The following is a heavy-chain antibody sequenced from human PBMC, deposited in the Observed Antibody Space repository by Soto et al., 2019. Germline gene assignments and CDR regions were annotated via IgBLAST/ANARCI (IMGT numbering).Heavy chain of an antibody. D-gene: IGHD5-12*01. CDR1: GYSFTGYR. V-gene: IGHV1-2*02. CDR3: GRDMVATVDYYCCYAVDV. CDR2: LNPQNGDT. J-gene: IGHJ6*02. Sequence: ASVKVSCKPSGYSFTGYRLHWVRQAPGQGLEWMGWLNPQNGDTSYAQKFRDRVTLTSDTSITTAYMDLSRLTSDDTATYYCGRDMVATVDYYCCYAVDVWGRGTTGTVSS.